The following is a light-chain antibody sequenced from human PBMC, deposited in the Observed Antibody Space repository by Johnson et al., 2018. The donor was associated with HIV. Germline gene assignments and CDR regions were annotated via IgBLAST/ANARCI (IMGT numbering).Light chain of an antibody. J-gene: IGLJ1*01. V-gene: IGLV1-51*01. Sequence: QSVLTQPPSVSAAPGQKVTISCSGTTSNIGSNSVSWYQHLPGIAPKLLVYDRNTRPSGIPDRFSGSKSGTSATLGITGLQPGDEADYYCGTWDSSLSAGRYVFGTGTKVTVL. CDR3: GTWDSSLSAGRYV. CDR2: DRN. CDR1: TSNIGSNS.